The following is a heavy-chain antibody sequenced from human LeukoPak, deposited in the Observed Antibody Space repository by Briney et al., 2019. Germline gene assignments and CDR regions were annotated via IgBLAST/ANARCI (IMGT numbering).Heavy chain of an antibody. V-gene: IGHV1-46*01. D-gene: IGHD3-22*01. CDR1: GYTFTSYY. Sequence: GASVKVSCKASGYTFTSYYMHWVRQAPGQGLEWMGIINPSGGSTSYAQKFQGRVTMTRDTSTSTAYMELSSLRSEDTAVYYCARDHYYYDSSGSAGINWFDPWGQGTLVTVSS. CDR2: INPSGGST. CDR3: ARDHYYYDSSGSAGINWFDP. J-gene: IGHJ5*02.